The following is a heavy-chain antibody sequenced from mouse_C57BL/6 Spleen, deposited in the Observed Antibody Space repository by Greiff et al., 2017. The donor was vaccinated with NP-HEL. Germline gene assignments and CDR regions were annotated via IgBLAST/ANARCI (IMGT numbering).Heavy chain of an antibody. CDR2: IDPENGDT. D-gene: IGHD2-2*01. Sequence: VQLQQSGAELVRPGASVKLSCTASGFNIKDDYMHWVKQRPEQGLEWIGWIDPENGDTEYASKFQGKATITADTSSNTAYLQLSSLTSEDTAVYYCTLMVNRYFDYWGQGTTLTVSS. J-gene: IGHJ2*01. V-gene: IGHV14-4*01. CDR1: GFNIKDDY. CDR3: TLMVNRYFDY.